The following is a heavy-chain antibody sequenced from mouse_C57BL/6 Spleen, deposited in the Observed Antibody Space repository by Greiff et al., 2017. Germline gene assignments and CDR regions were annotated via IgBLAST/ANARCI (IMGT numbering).Heavy chain of an antibody. Sequence: QVQLQQPGAELVRPGSSVKLSCKASGYTFTSYWMHWVKQRPIQGLEWIGNIDPSDSETHYNQKFKDKATLTVDKSSSTAYMQLSSLTSEDSAVYSCARRDYDDGNDVWGTGTTVTVSS. CDR1: GYTFTSYW. CDR2: IDPSDSET. CDR3: ARRDYDDGNDV. V-gene: IGHV1-52*01. D-gene: IGHD2-4*01. J-gene: IGHJ1*03.